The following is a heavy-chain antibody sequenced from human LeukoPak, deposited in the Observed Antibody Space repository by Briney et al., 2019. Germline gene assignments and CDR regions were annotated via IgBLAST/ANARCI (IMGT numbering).Heavy chain of an antibody. J-gene: IGHJ3*02. CDR3: ARDIMVINVLRFLEWYDAFDI. CDR1: GGTFSSYA. D-gene: IGHD3-3*01. V-gene: IGHV1-69*13. CDR2: IIPIFGTA. Sequence: EASVKVSCKASGGTFSSYAISWVRQAPGQGLEWMGGIIPIFGTANYAQKFQGRVTITADESTSTAYMELRSLRSDDTAVYYCARDIMVINVLRFLEWYDAFDIWGQGTMVTVSS.